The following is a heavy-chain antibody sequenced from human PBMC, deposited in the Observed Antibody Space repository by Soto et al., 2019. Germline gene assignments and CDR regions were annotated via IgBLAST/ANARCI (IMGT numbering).Heavy chain of an antibody. D-gene: IGHD2-15*01. CDR3: AFLAGTHVLDI. CDR1: GINIDDYA. CDR2: ITWNSVKS. J-gene: IGHJ3*02. Sequence: GGSLRLSCAVSGINIDDYAMHWVRQGPGKGLEWVSAITWNSVKSGYADSVKGRFTISRDNAKNSLYLQMSSLRTEDTAFYYCAFLAGTHVLDIWGQGTLVTVSS. V-gene: IGHV3-9*01.